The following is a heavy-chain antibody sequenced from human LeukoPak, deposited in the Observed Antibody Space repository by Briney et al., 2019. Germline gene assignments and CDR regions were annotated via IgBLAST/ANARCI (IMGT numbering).Heavy chain of an antibody. CDR3: AKVRLLGALDDAFDV. D-gene: IGHD3-16*01. CDR1: GFTFSSHA. J-gene: IGHJ3*01. CDR2: IRHDGSHH. Sequence: PGGSLRLSCAASGFTFSSHAMHWVRQAPGKGLEWVAFIRHDGSHHYHGESVKGRFTISRDNSKKTLYLEMTSLRPEDTAVYYCAKVRLLGALDDAFDVWGQGTMVTV. V-gene: IGHV3-30*02.